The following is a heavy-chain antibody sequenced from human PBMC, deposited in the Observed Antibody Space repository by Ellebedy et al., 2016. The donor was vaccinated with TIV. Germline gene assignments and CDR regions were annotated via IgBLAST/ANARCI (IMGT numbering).Heavy chain of an antibody. D-gene: IGHD3-22*01. CDR2: IYYSGST. CDR3: ARGGYNFDY. CDR1: GGSISSYY. J-gene: IGHJ4*02. Sequence: SETLSLXXTVSGGSISSYYWSWIRQPPGKGLEWIGYIYYSGSTNYNPSLKSRVTISVDTSKNQFYLKLSSVTAADTAVYYCARGGYNFDYWGQGTLVTVSS. V-gene: IGHV4-59*08.